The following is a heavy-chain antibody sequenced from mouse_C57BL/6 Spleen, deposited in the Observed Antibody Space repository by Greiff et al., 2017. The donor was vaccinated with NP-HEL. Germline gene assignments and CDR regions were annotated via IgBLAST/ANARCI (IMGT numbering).Heavy chain of an antibody. CDR1: GYTFTSYW. Sequence: QVQLKQSGPELVKPGASVKLSCKASGYTFTSYWMHWVKQRPGQGLEWIGNINPSNGGTNYKEKFKSKATLTVDKSSSTAYMQLSSLTSEDSAVYYCASFIDSSNYVIAYWGQGTLVTVSA. CDR3: ASFIDSSNYVIAY. V-gene: IGHV1-53*01. J-gene: IGHJ3*01. D-gene: IGHD2-5*01. CDR2: INPSNGGT.